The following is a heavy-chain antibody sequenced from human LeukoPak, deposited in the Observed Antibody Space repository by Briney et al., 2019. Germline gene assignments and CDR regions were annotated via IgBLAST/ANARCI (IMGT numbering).Heavy chain of an antibody. D-gene: IGHD6-13*01. CDR3: ARYSSTFSYYGVDV. J-gene: IGHJ6*02. CDR2: ISADNGNT. Sequence: ASVKVSCKASGYTFTAHYIHWVRQAPGQGLEWMGWISADNGNTNYAQRLQGRVTITTDTSTSTAYMELRSLRSDDTAVYYCARYSSTFSYYGVDVWGQGTTVTVSS. V-gene: IGHV1-18*04. CDR1: GYTFTAHY.